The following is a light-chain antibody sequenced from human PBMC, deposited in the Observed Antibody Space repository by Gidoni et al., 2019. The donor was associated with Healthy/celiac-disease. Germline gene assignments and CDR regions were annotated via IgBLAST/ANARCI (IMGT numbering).Light chain of an antibody. CDR1: QRGSSN. V-gene: IGKV3-15*01. Sequence: EIVMTQSPATLSVSPGERATLSCRASQRGSSNLAWYQKKPGQAPRLLIYGASTRATSIPARFSGRGSGTEITLTSSRLQSEDVAVYCWQQYNNWPRTFGQGTKVEIK. CDR2: GAS. CDR3: QQYNNWPRT. J-gene: IGKJ1*01.